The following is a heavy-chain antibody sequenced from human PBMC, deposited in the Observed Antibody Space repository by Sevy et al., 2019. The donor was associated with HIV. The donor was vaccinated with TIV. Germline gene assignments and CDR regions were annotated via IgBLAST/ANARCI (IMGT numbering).Heavy chain of an antibody. CDR3: AKDMGGGRDYYYGMDD. Sequence: GGSLRLSCAASGFTFDDYAMHWVRQAPGKGLEWVSGISWNSGSIGYVDSVKGRFTISRDNAKNSLYLHMNSLRDEDTALYYCAKDMGGGRDYYYGMDDWGQGTTVTVSS. J-gene: IGHJ6*02. CDR1: GFTFDDYA. CDR2: ISWNSGSI. V-gene: IGHV3-9*01. D-gene: IGHD3-16*01.